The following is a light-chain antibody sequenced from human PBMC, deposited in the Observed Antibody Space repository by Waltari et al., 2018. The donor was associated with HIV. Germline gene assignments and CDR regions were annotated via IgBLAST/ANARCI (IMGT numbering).Light chain of an antibody. CDR1: SGHSSYI. J-gene: IGLJ1*01. CDR2: DLN. CDR3: CSSAGRYTFV. Sequence: QPVLTQSSSASASLGSSVKLTCTLSSGHSSYIIAWHQQQPGRAPKLLIFDLNRRPSGVPDRFSGSKSGNTASLTISGLQAEDEADYYCCSSAGRYTFVFGTGTKVTVL. V-gene: IGLV2-11*01.